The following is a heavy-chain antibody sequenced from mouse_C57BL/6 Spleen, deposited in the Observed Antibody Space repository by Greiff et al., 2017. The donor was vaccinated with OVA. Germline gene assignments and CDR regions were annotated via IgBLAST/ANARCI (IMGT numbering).Heavy chain of an antibody. J-gene: IGHJ4*01. CDR1: GYTFTSYW. CDR3: ARSGDGYAMDY. V-gene: IGHV1-64*01. Sequence: QVQLQQPGAELVKPGASVKLSCKASGYTFTSYWMHWVKQRPGQGLEWIGMIHPNSGSTNYNEKFKSKATLTVDKSSSTAYMQLSSLTSEDSAVYYCARSGDGYAMDYWGQGTSVTVSS. CDR2: IHPNSGST.